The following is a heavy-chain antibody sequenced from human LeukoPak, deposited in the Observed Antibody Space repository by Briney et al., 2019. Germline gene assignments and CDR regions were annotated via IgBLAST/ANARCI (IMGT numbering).Heavy chain of an antibody. Sequence: GGSLRLSCAASGFTFSSYWMHWVRHAPGKGLVWVSRINSDGSSTSYADSVKGRFTISRDNAKNTLYLQMNSLRAEDTAVYYCARDQKKYCSSTSCFHYGMDVWGQGTTVTVSS. D-gene: IGHD2-2*01. CDR2: INSDGSST. V-gene: IGHV3-74*01. J-gene: IGHJ6*02. CDR3: ARDQKKYCSSTSCFHYGMDV. CDR1: GFTFSSYW.